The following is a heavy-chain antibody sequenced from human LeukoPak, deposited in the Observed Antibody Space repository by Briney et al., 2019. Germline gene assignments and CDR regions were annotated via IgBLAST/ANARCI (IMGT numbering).Heavy chain of an antibody. J-gene: IGHJ5*02. CDR2: ISGDGRIT. V-gene: IGHV3-23*01. CDR1: GFTFSNYA. CDR3: AKEQYNWNQYNWFDP. Sequence: GGSLRLSCAASGFTFSNYAMSWVRQAPGKGLEWVSAISGDGRITYNTDSVKGRFTISRDNSKNTLYLQMNSLRAEDTAVYYCAKEQYNWNQYNWFDPWGQGTLVTVSS. D-gene: IGHD1-20*01.